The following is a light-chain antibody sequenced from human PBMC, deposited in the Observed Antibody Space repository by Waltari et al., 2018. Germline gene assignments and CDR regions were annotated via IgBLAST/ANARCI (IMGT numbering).Light chain of an antibody. CDR1: QSIVGW. CDR2: KAS. V-gene: IGKV1-5*03. CDR3: QQYKSYSRT. J-gene: IGKJ1*01. Sequence: DLQMTQSPSTLSASIGDRVTITCRASQSIVGWLACYQQKPGKAPNFLIYKASNLESGVPSRFSGSGSGTEFTLTISSLQPDDFATYYCQQYKSYSRTFGQGTKVEIK.